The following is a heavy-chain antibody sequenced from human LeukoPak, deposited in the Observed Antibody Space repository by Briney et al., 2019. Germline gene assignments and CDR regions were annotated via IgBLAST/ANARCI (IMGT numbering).Heavy chain of an antibody. V-gene: IGHV3-30-3*01. CDR2: ISYDGSNK. J-gene: IGHJ4*02. CDR3: ARDPWRGDTAMVYPHY. Sequence: GRSLRLSCAASGFTFSRYAMHWVRQAPGKGLEWVAVISYDGSNKYYADSVKGRFTISRDNSKNTLYLQMNSLRAEDTAVYYCARDPWRGDTAMVYPHYWSQGTLVTASS. D-gene: IGHD5-18*01. CDR1: GFTFSRYA.